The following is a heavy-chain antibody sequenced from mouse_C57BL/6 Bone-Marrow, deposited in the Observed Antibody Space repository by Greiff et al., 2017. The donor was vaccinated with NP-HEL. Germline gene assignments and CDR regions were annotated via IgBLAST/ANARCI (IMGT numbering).Heavy chain of an antibody. J-gene: IGHJ2*01. Sequence: QVQLQQPGAELVRPGTSVKLSCKASGYTFTSYWMHWVKQRPGQGLEWIGVIDPSDSYTNYNQKFKGKATLTVDTSSSTAYMQLSSLTSEDSAVDYCARAGTGTGDYWGQGTTLTVSS. CDR3: ARAGTGTGDY. CDR2: IDPSDSYT. CDR1: GYTFTSYW. V-gene: IGHV1-59*01. D-gene: IGHD4-1*01.